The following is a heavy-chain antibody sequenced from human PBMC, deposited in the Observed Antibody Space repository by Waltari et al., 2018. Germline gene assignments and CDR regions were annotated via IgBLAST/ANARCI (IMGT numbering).Heavy chain of an antibody. J-gene: IGHJ6*02. CDR3: ARGAYFGSGTYSEGYYYGMDV. D-gene: IGHD3-10*01. CDR1: GGTFSSYA. V-gene: IGHV1-69*01. CDR2: IIPIFGTA. Sequence: QVQLVQSGAEVKKPGSSVKVSCKASGGTFSSYAISWVRQAPGQGLEWMGGIIPIFGTANYAQKFQGRVTITADESTSTAYMELSSLRSEDTAVYYCARGAYFGSGTYSEGYYYGMDVWGQGTTVTVSS.